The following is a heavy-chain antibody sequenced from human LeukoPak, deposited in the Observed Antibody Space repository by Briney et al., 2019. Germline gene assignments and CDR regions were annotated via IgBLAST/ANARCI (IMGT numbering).Heavy chain of an antibody. CDR2: INPDGTIT. CDR1: GFTYTNYW. Sequence: GGSLRLSCVGSGFTYTNYWMHWVRQVPGKGPVWVSRINPDGTITDYADSVKGRFTISRDNAKNLLYLQMNGLRADDTAVYYCAKDLSWNTAQRCGQGTLVTVSS. D-gene: IGHD1/OR15-1a*01. J-gene: IGHJ4*02. V-gene: IGHV3-74*01. CDR3: AKDLSWNTAQR.